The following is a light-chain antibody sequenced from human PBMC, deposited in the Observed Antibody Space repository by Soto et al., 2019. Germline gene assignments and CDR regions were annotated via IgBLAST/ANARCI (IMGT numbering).Light chain of an antibody. V-gene: IGKV1-27*01. CDR2: GAT. J-gene: IGKJ1*01. CDR3: QKYNSAPRP. CDR1: QGINNY. Sequence: DIQMTQSPSSLSASVGDRVTITCRASQGINNYLAWYQQKPGQVPKLLMYGATILHSGVPSRFSGSGYGTDFTLTISSLQPEDAATYYCQKYNSAPRPFGQVTKVEIK.